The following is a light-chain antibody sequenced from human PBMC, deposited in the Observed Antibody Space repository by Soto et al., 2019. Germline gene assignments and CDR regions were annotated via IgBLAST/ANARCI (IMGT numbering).Light chain of an antibody. CDR3: QQRSNWI. V-gene: IGKV3-11*01. CDR1: QSVSSY. J-gene: IGKJ4*01. Sequence: EIVLTQSPATLSSSPGERANLSCRASQSVSSYLACYQQKPGQAPRLLIYDASNRATGIPARFNVSGSGTDFTLTISSLEPEDFAVYYCQQRSNWIFGGGTKVDIK. CDR2: DAS.